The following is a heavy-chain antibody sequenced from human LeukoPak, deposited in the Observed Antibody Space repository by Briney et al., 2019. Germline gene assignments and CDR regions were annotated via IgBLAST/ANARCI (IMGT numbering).Heavy chain of an antibody. CDR1: GFTFSSYA. D-gene: IGHD5-24*01. CDR2: ISGSGAST. Sequence: PGGSLRLSCAASGFTFSSYAMSWVCQAPGKGLEWVSGISGSGASTYYADSVKGRFTISRDNSKNTLYLQMNSLRAEDTAVYSCAKETDYNYIYYFDYWGQGTLVTVSS. CDR3: AKETDYNYIYYFDY. V-gene: IGHV3-23*01. J-gene: IGHJ4*02.